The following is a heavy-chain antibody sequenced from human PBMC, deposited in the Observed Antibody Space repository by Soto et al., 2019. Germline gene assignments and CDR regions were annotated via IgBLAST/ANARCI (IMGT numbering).Heavy chain of an antibody. Sequence: ASVKVSCKASGYTFISYYIHWVRQDPGQGLQWMGITNPSGSITTYAQKFQGRVTMTRDKSTSTVYMELSSLTSDDTAVYYCASPIGGSYNAFAIWGQGTMVTVSS. D-gene: IGHD1-26*01. CDR1: GYTFISYY. CDR3: ASPIGGSYNAFAI. V-gene: IGHV1-46*01. J-gene: IGHJ3*02. CDR2: TNPSGSIT.